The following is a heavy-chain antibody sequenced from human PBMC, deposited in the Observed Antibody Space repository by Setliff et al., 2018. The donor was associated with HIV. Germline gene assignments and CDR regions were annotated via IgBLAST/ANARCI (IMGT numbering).Heavy chain of an antibody. V-gene: IGHV4-4*08. J-gene: IGHJ3*02. Sequence: SETLSLTCTVSGGSMNENHWSWLRQSPGKGLEWIAYIHTSGITYFNPSFISRVTISIDSSKNQFSLKLMSLTAADTAVYYCARTGYAFDIWGRGTMVTVSS. CDR3: ARTGYAFDI. CDR2: IHTSGIT. CDR1: GGSMNENH.